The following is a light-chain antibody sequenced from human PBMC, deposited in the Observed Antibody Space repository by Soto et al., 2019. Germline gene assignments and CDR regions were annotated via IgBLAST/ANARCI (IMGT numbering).Light chain of an antibody. CDR3: QRYNSYSEA. J-gene: IGKJ1*01. CDR1: QTISSW. CDR2: KAS. Sequence: DIQMTQSPSTLSGSVGDGVTITCRASQTISSWLAWYQQKPGKAPKLLIYKASTLKSGVPSRFSGSGSGTEFTLTISSLQPDDFATYYCQRYNSYSEAFGQGTKVDIK. V-gene: IGKV1-5*03.